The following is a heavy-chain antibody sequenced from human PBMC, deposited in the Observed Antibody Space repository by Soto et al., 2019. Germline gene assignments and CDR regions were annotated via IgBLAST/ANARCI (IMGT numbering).Heavy chain of an antibody. J-gene: IGHJ6*02. Sequence: ETLSLTCTVSGGSISSGGYYWSWVRQAPGKGLEWVAVISGSEDNIHYADSVKGRFTISRDNSMNTLYLQMNSLRADDTAIYYCAKDLHWFAMDVWGQGTTVTVSS. D-gene: IGHD3-10*01. V-gene: IGHV3-23*01. CDR2: ISGSEDNI. CDR1: GGSISSGGYY. CDR3: AKDLHWFAMDV.